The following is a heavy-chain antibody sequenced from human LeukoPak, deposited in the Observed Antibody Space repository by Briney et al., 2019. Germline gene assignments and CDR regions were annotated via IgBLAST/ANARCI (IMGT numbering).Heavy chain of an antibody. Sequence: GRSLRLSCAASGFTFSDYYMSWIRQAPGKGLEWVSYISSSGSTIYYADSVKGRFTISRDNAKNSLYLQMNSLRAEDTALYYCARVDYGGNWYYFDYWGQGTLVTVSS. J-gene: IGHJ4*02. CDR3: ARVDYGGNWYYFDY. D-gene: IGHD4-23*01. CDR2: ISSSGSTI. V-gene: IGHV3-11*01. CDR1: GFTFSDYY.